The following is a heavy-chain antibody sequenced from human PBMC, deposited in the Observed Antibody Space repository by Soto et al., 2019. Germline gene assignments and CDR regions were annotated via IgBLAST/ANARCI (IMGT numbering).Heavy chain of an antibody. CDR3: AREGNGYNLGPSVDFDY. J-gene: IGHJ4*02. Sequence: QVQLVQSGAEVTKPGASVKVSCKASGYTFTNHYMHWVRQAPGQGLEWMGVINPSGGSTDYAQKFQGRVTMTRDTPTSTVYMEMSSLRSEDTAVFYCAREGNGYNLGPSVDFDYWGQGTLVTVSS. CDR1: GYTFTNHY. D-gene: IGHD5-12*01. CDR2: INPSGGST. V-gene: IGHV1-46*01.